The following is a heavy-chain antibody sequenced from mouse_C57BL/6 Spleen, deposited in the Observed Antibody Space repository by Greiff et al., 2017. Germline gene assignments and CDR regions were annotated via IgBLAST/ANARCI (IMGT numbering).Heavy chain of an antibody. Sequence: EVQGVESGGGLVKPGGSLKLSCAASGFTFSSYAMSWVRQTPEKRLEWVATINDGGSYTYYPDNVKGRFTFSRDNAKNNLYLQMSHLTSEDTAMYYGARDYYSNYDAMDYWGQGTTVTVSS. V-gene: IGHV5-4*01. CDR3: ARDYYSNYDAMDY. CDR1: GFTFSSYA. D-gene: IGHD2-5*01. J-gene: IGHJ4*01. CDR2: INDGGSYT.